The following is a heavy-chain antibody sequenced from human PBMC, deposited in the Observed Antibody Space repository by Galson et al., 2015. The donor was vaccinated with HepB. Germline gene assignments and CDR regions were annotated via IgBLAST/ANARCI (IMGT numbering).Heavy chain of an antibody. V-gene: IGHV3-21*01. CDR2: ISSSSSYI. CDR1: GFTFSSYS. CDR3: ARDYDNWNDGAELGY. Sequence: SLRLSCAASGFTFSSYSMNWVRQAPGKGLEWVSSISSSSSYIYYADSVKGRFTISRDNAKNSLYLQMNSLRDEDTAVYYCARDYDNWNDGAELGYWGQGTLVTVSS. J-gene: IGHJ4*02. D-gene: IGHD1-20*01.